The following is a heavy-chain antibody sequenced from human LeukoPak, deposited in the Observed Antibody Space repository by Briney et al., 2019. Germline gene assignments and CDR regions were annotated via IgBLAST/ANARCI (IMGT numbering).Heavy chain of an antibody. CDR3: ARDPRAAAGLDYYYGMDV. D-gene: IGHD6-13*01. Sequence: SETLSLTCTVSGGSISSYYWSWIRQPPGKGLEWIGYIYHSGSTNYNPSLKSRVTISVDTSKNQFSLKLSSVTAADTAVYYCARDPRAAAGLDYYYGMDVWGKGTTVTVSS. V-gene: IGHV4-59*01. CDR2: IYHSGST. CDR1: GGSISSYY. J-gene: IGHJ6*04.